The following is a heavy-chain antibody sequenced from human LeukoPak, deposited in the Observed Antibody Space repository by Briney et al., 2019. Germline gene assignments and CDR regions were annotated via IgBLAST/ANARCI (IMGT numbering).Heavy chain of an antibody. D-gene: IGHD1-26*01. Sequence: ASVKVSCKASGYTFTDHYMHWVRQAPGQGLEWLGWIKPDSGGINYAQNFQGRVTMTRDTSISTAYMELSRLRSDDTAVYYCARVGATGYFDYWGQGTLVTVSS. V-gene: IGHV1-2*02. CDR3: ARVGATGYFDY. CDR2: IKPDSGGI. J-gene: IGHJ4*02. CDR1: GYTFTDHY.